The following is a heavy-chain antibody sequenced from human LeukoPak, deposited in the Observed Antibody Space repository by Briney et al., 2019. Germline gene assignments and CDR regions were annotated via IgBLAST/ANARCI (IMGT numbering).Heavy chain of an antibody. Sequence: GGSLRLSCSASGFTFSSYWMSWVRQAPGKGLEWVANINQDGSVKYHVDSVKGRFTISRDNAKNSLYLQMNSLRAEDTAVYYCARGPMTTVPGYWGQGTLVTVSS. CDR1: GFTFSSYW. CDR2: INQDGSVK. V-gene: IGHV3-7*01. CDR3: ARGPMTTVPGY. D-gene: IGHD4-17*01. J-gene: IGHJ4*02.